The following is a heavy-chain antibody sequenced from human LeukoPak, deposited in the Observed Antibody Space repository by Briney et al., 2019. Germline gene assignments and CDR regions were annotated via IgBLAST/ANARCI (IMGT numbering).Heavy chain of an antibody. CDR3: ATVPFRDGYNYRNDY. J-gene: IGHJ4*02. CDR2: FDPEDGET. Sequence: ASVKVSCKVSGYTLTELSMHWVRQAPGKGLEWMGGFDPEDGETIYAQKFQGRVTMTEDTSTDTAYMELSSLRSEDTAVYYCATVPFRDGYNYRNDYWGQGTLVTVSS. CDR1: GYTLTELS. V-gene: IGHV1-24*01. D-gene: IGHD5-24*01.